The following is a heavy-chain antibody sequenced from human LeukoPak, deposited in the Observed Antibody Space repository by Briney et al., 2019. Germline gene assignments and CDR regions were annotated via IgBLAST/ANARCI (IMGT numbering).Heavy chain of an antibody. Sequence: GGSLRLSCAVSGFTVSSNYMSWVRQAPGKGLEWASTIYTTGSIHYADSVKGRFTISRGNSKNTLYLQMNSLRAEDTAVYYCARGYSSGWSPGEGYWGQGTLVTVSS. J-gene: IGHJ4*02. CDR3: ARGYSSGWSPGEGY. V-gene: IGHV3-66*01. D-gene: IGHD6-19*01. CDR2: IYTTGSI. CDR1: GFTVSSNY.